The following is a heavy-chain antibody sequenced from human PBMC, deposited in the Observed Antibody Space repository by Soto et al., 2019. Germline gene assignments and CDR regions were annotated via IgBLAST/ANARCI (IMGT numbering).Heavy chain of an antibody. CDR2: IIPLTETP. Sequence: QVQVVQSGAEVKKPGSSVKVSCKASGGTFSDYAISWVRQAPGHGLEWVGGIIPLTETPVYAQTVQGRLTITADEVTSAAYMELSSLRSDDTAVYFCAIGTRNIWTFDFWGQGTRVTASS. D-gene: IGHD3-3*01. CDR1: GGTFSDYA. J-gene: IGHJ4*02. V-gene: IGHV1-69*01. CDR3: AIGTRNIWTFDF.